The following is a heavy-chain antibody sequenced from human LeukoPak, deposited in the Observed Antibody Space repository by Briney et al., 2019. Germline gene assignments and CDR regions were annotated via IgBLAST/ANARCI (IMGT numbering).Heavy chain of an antibody. V-gene: IGHV3-23*01. Sequence: GGSLRLSCTASGFIFRNCAMRWVRQAPGKGLEWVSTISGAGDNTNNADSVTGRFTISRDNSKNTLYLQMNSLRAEDTAVYYCAKDYSVSNWSFDLWGHGTLVTVSS. D-gene: IGHD5/OR15-5a*01. CDR1: GFIFRNCA. J-gene: IGHJ2*01. CDR2: ISGAGDNT. CDR3: AKDYSVSNWSFDL.